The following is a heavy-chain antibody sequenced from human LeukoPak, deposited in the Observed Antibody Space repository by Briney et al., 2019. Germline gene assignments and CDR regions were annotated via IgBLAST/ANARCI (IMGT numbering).Heavy chain of an antibody. CDR1: GFTFSTFA. CDR3: ARVHYDSSGTTLIGDAFDI. J-gene: IGHJ3*02. Sequence: GGSLRLSCAASGFTFSTFAMIWVRQPPGKGLEWVSSIFPSGGEIHYADSVRGRFTISRDNSKSTLSLQMNSLRAEDTAVYYCARVHYDSSGTTLIGDAFDIWGQGTMVTVSS. D-gene: IGHD3-22*01. V-gene: IGHV3-23*01. CDR2: IFPSGGEI.